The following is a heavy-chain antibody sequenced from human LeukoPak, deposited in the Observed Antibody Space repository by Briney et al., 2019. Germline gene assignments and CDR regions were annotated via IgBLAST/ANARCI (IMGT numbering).Heavy chain of an antibody. CDR3: ASRGAGSVDY. J-gene: IGHJ4*02. Sequence: SVKVSCXASGGTFSSYAISWVRQAPGQGLGWMGGIIPIFGTANYAQKFQGRVTITADESTSTAYMELSSLRSEDTAVYYCASRGAGSVDYWGQGTLVTVSS. D-gene: IGHD1-1*01. CDR1: GGTFSSYA. V-gene: IGHV1-69*13. CDR2: IIPIFGTA.